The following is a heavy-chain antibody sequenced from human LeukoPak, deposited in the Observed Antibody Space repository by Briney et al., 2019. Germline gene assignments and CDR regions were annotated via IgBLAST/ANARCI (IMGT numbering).Heavy chain of an antibody. CDR2: INTNTGNP. V-gene: IGHV7-4-1*02. CDR1: GYTFTSYA. CDR3: TRDRFYDGTSPFDY. Sequence: GASVKVSCKASGYTFTSYAMNWVRQAPGQGLEWMGCINTNTGNPTYAQGFTRRFVFSLDTSVSTAYLQISSLKAEDTAVYYCTRDRFYDGTSPFDYWGQGTLVTVSS. D-gene: IGHD2/OR15-2a*01. J-gene: IGHJ4*02.